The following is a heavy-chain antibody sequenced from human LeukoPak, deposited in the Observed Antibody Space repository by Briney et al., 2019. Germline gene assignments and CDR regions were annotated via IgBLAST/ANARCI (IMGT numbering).Heavy chain of an antibody. J-gene: IGHJ4*02. CDR1: GFTFGDYA. D-gene: IGHD3-3*01. Sequence: GGSLRLSCTASGFTFGDYAMSWVRQAPGKGLEWVGFIRSKAYGGTTEYAASVKGRFTISRDDSKSIAYLQMNSLKTEDTAVYYCTRDLYDFWSGYRLDYWGQGTLVTVSS. CDR2: IRSKAYGGTT. CDR3: TRDLYDFWSGYRLDY. V-gene: IGHV3-49*04.